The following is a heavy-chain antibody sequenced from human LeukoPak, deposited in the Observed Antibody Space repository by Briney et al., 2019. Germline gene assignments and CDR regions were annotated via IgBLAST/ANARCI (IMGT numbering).Heavy chain of an antibody. D-gene: IGHD2-2*01. J-gene: IGHJ4*02. CDR1: GGTFSSYA. CDR3: ARAGYTHCSSTSCYFDY. V-gene: IGHV1-69*05. CDR2: IIPIFGTA. Sequence: GASVKVSCKASGGTFSSYAISWVRQAPGQGLEWMGGIIPIFGTANYAQKFQGRVTITTDESTSTAYMELSSLRSEDTAVYYCARAGYTHCSSTSCYFDYWGQGTLVTVSS.